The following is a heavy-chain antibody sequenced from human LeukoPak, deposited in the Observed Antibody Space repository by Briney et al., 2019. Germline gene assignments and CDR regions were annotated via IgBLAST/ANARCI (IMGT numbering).Heavy chain of an antibody. CDR2: IWGNEKNI. V-gene: IGHV3-33*01. CDR1: GFTFSTYG. CDR3: ARDLTRIAAALDV. J-gene: IGHJ6*02. D-gene: IGHD6-13*01. Sequence: PGGSLRLSCAASGFTFSTYGMQWVRQAPGKGLEWVATIWGNEKNIYYADSVQGRFTISRDNSRNTVYLQMNSLRADDTAVYYCARDLTRIAAALDVWGQGTTVTVSS.